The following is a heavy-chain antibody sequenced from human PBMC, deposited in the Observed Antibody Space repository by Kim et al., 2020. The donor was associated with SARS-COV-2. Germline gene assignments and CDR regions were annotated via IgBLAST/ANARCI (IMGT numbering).Heavy chain of an antibody. J-gene: IGHJ3*02. CDR2: ISYDGSNK. V-gene: IGHV3-30-3*01. Sequence: GGSLRLSCAASGFTFSSYAMHWVRQAPGKGLEWVAVISYDGSNKYYADSVKGRFTISRDNSKNTLYLQMNSLRAEDTAVYYCATSREGAYCGGDCYSGAFDIWGQGTMVTVSS. CDR1: GFTFSSYA. CDR3: ATSREGAYCGGDCYSGAFDI. D-gene: IGHD2-21*02.